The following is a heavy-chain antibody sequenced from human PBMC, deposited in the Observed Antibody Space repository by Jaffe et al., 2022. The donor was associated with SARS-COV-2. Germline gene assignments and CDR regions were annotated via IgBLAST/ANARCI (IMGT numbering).Heavy chain of an antibody. Sequence: QVQLVQSGAEVKKPGASVKVSCKASGYTFSFYSMHWVRQAPGQRLEWMGWINGGDGHTKYSQKFQGRVTITRDTSASTAYMDLSSLRSEDTAVYYCARSYSHDYWGQGTLVTVSS. CDR1: GYTFSFYS. J-gene: IGHJ4*02. CDR2: INGGDGHT. D-gene: IGHD3-10*01. CDR3: ARSYSHDY. V-gene: IGHV1-3*01.